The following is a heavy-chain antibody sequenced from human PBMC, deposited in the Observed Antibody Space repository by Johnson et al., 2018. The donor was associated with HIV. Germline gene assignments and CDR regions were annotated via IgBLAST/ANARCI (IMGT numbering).Heavy chain of an antibody. CDR1: GFTFSSYT. J-gene: IGHJ3*02. Sequence: MQLVESGGGVVQPGRSLRLSCAASGFTFSSYTMHWVRQAPGKGLEWVSGINWNGGSTGYADSVKGRFTISRDNAKSSLYLQMNGLRAEDTAVYYCARASTTVTTGDDAFDIWGQGTMVTVSS. D-gene: IGHD4-17*01. CDR3: ARASTTVTTGDDAFDI. V-gene: IGHV3-20*04. CDR2: INWNGGST.